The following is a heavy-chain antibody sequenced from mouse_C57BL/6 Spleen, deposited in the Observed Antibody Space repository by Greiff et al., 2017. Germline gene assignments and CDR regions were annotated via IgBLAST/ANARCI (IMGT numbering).Heavy chain of an antibody. CDR2: IRLKSDNYAT. CDR3: ANWDRVCAMDY. CDR1: GFTFSNYW. D-gene: IGHD4-1*01. J-gene: IGHJ4*01. Sequence: EVKLMESGGGLVQPGGSMKLSCVASGFTFSNYWMNWVRQSPEKGLEWVAQIRLKSDNYATHYAESVKGRFTISRDDSKSSVYLQMNNLRADDTGIYYCANWDRVCAMDYWGQGTSVTVSS. V-gene: IGHV6-3*01.